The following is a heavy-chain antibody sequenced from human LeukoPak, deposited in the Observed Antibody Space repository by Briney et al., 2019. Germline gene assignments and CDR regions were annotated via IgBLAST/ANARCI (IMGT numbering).Heavy chain of an antibody. CDR1: GGTFSSYA. CDR2: IIPIFGTA. V-gene: IGHV1-69*05. J-gene: IGHJ4*02. Sequence: SVKVSCKASGGTFSSYAISWVRQAPGQGLEWMGGIIPIFGTANYAQKFQGRVTITTDESTSTAYMELSSLRSEDTAVYYCARDLQGADSSGWYGGFDYWGQGTLVTVSS. CDR3: ARDLQGADSSGWYGGFDY. D-gene: IGHD6-19*01.